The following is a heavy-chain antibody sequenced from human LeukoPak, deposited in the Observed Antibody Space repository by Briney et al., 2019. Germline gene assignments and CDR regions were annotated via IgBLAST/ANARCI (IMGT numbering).Heavy chain of an antibody. CDR1: GDSISSGDYY. CDR2: ISSSGST. J-gene: IGHJ5*01. CDR3: ARHIQVAFRVSRLGWFDS. D-gene: IGHD3-3*02. Sequence: SETLSLTCTVSGDSISSGDYYWSWIRQPAGKGLEWIGRISSSGSTNYNPSLKSRVTISVDTSKNQFYMKLSSVTAADTAVYHCARHIQVAFRVSRLGWFDSWGQGTLVTVSS. V-gene: IGHV4-61*02.